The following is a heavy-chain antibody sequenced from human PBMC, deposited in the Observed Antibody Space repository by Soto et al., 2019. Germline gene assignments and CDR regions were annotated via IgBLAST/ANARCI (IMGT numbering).Heavy chain of an antibody. V-gene: IGHV3-11*05. Sequence: QVQLVESGGDLVKPGGSLRLSCAASGFPFSDYYMSWIRQAPGKGLEWVSSISSSSSDTNYAQSVKGRATISRDNAKNSLHRQMNSLSDEDTAVYDCARRRPTGDYNYWGQGTVVTVSA. CDR2: ISSSSSDT. J-gene: IGHJ4*02. CDR3: ARRRPTGDYNY. D-gene: IGHD5-12*01. CDR1: GFPFSDYY.